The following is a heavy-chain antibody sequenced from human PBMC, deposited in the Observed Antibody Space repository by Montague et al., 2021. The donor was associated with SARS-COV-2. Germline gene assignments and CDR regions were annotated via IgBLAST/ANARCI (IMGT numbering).Heavy chain of an antibody. D-gene: IGHD3-10*01. CDR3: ARDLDDGSGSYYFDY. CDR2: ISYDGSNK. CDR1: GFTFSSYA. V-gene: IGHV3-30-3*01. Sequence: SLRLSCAASGFTFSSYAMHWVRRAPGKGLEWVAVISYDGSNKYCADSVKGRFTISRDNSKNTLYLQMNSLRAEDTAVYYCARDLDDGSGSYYFDYWGQGTLVTVSS. J-gene: IGHJ4*02.